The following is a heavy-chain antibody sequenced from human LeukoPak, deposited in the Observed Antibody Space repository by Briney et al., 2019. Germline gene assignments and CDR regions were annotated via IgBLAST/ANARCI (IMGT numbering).Heavy chain of an antibody. V-gene: IGHV4-31*03. CDR3: ARVDSRASSYYFDF. Sequence: SETLSLTCTVSGGSISSGGYYWSWIRQHPGKGLEWIGYIYYSGSTYYNPSLKSRITISVDTSKNQFSLKLSSVTAADTAEYYCARVDSRASSYYFDFWGQGTLVTVSS. D-gene: IGHD2-2*01. J-gene: IGHJ4*02. CDR1: GGSISSGGYY. CDR2: IYYSGST.